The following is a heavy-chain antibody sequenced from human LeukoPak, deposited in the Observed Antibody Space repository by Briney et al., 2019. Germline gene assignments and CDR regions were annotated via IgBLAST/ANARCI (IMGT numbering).Heavy chain of an antibody. J-gene: IGHJ1*01. D-gene: IGHD2-15*01. CDR1: GFTFSSYA. Sequence: GGSLRLSCAASGFTFSSYAMSWVRQARGKGLEWVSAISGSGGSTYYADSVKGRFTISRDNSKNTLYLQMNSLRAEDTAVYYCAKDLPYCSGGSCNSGAEYFQHWGQGTLVTVSS. CDR2: ISGSGGST. CDR3: AKDLPYCSGGSCNSGAEYFQH. V-gene: IGHV3-23*01.